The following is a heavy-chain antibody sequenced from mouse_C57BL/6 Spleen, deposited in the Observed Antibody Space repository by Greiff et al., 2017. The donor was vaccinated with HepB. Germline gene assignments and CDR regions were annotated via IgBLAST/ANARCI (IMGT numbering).Heavy chain of an antibody. V-gene: IGHV5-17*01. D-gene: IGHD2-3*01. CDR2: ISSGSSTI. Sequence: EVQLVESGGGLVKPGGSLELSCAASGFTFSDYGMHWVRQAPEKGLEWVAYISSGSSTIYYADTVKGRFTISRDNAKNTLFLQMTSLRSEDTAMYYCARGDGYYDYAMDYWGQGTSVTVSS. J-gene: IGHJ4*01. CDR1: GFTFSDYG. CDR3: ARGDGYYDYAMDY.